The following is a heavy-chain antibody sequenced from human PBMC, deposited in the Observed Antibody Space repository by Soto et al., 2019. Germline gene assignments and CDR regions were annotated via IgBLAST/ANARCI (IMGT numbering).Heavy chain of an antibody. Sequence: GGSLRLSCAASGFTFSSYGMHWVRQAPGKGLEWVAVISYDGSNKYYADSVKGRFTISRDNSKNTLYLQMNSLRAEDTAVYYCAKGPAIVLVPAVMNYYYGMDVWGQGTTVTVS. CDR2: ISYDGSNK. D-gene: IGHD2-2*01. J-gene: IGHJ6*02. CDR3: AKGPAIVLVPAVMNYYYGMDV. V-gene: IGHV3-30*18. CDR1: GFTFSSYG.